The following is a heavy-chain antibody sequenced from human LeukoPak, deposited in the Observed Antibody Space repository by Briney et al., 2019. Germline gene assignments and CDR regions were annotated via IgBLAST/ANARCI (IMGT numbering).Heavy chain of an antibody. CDR2: INSDGSST. Sequence: GGSLRLSCAASGFTFSSYWMHWVRQAPGKGLMWVSRINSDGSSTSHADSVKGRFTISRDNAKNTLYRQMNSLRAEDTAVFYCARVGQAGYVGYPLDYRGQGTLVTVSS. CDR3: ARVGQAGYVGYPLDY. CDR1: GFTFSSYW. J-gene: IGHJ4*02. V-gene: IGHV3-74*01. D-gene: IGHD5-12*01.